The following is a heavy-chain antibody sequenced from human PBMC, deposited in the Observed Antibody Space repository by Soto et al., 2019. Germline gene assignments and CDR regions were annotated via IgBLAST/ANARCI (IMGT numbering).Heavy chain of an antibody. CDR3: ARVLSMARNGMDV. V-gene: IGHV4-30-4*01. CDR1: VSSISSGDYY. Sequence: SETLSLTCTVSVSSISSGDYYWSGIRQAPGKGLEWIGYINYSGSTNYNPSLKSRVTISVDTSKNQFSLKLSSVTAADTAVYYCARVLSMARNGMDVWGQGTTVTVSS. D-gene: IGHD3-10*01. CDR2: INYSGST. J-gene: IGHJ6*02.